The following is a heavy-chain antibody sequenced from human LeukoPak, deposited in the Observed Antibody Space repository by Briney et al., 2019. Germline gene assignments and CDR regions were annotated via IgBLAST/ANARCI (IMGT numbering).Heavy chain of an antibody. CDR1: GVSISSYY. Sequence: SETLSLTCSVSGVSISSYYWSWIRQPPGKGLEWIGYIYYRGNITYNPSLKSRVTLSLDTSRSQFSLRLSSVTATDTAMYYCARLYCSSNSCFPGDYWAQGTLVTVSS. D-gene: IGHD2-2*01. CDR2: IYYRGNI. V-gene: IGHV4-59*08. J-gene: IGHJ4*02. CDR3: ARLYCSSNSCFPGDY.